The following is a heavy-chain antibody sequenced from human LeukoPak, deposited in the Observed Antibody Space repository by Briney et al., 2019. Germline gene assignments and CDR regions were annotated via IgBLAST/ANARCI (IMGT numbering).Heavy chain of an antibody. CDR3: AKGGRYCSSTSCYNPAHYYYYYMDV. D-gene: IGHD2-2*02. Sequence: GGSLRLSCAASGFTFSSYAMSWVRQAPGKGLEWVSGISGSGGSTYYADSVKGRFTISRDNSKNTLYLQMNSLGAEDTAVYYCAKGGRYCSSTSCYNPAHYYYYYMDVWGKGTTVTVSS. CDR1: GFTFSSYA. J-gene: IGHJ6*03. CDR2: ISGSGGST. V-gene: IGHV3-23*01.